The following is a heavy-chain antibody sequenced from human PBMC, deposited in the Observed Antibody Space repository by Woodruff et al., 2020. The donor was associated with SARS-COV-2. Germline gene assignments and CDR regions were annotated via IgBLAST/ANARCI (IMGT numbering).Heavy chain of an antibody. CDR2: DDDK. Sequence: DDDKRYSPSLKSRLTITKDTSKNQVVLTMTNMDPVDTATYYCALNGGGVNFDPWGQGTLVTVSS. CDR3: ALNGGGVNFDP. V-gene: IGHV2-5*02. J-gene: IGHJ5*02. D-gene: IGHD3-16*01.